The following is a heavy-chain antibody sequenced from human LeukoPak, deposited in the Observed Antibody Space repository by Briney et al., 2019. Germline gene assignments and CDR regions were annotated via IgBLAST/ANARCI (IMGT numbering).Heavy chain of an antibody. D-gene: IGHD3-10*01. Sequence: GASVKVSCKASGYTFTGYYMHWVRQAPGQGLEWMGWINPNSGGTNYAQKFQGRVTMTRDTSISTAYMELSRLGSDDTAVYYCARKLWFGELSIDYWGQGTLVTVSS. J-gene: IGHJ4*02. CDR3: ARKLWFGELSIDY. CDR1: GYTFTGYY. CDR2: INPNSGGT. V-gene: IGHV1-2*02.